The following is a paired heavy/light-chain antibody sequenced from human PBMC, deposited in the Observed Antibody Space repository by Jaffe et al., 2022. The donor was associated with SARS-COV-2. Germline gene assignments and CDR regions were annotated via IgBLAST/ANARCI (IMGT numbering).Heavy chain of an antibody. V-gene: IGHV4-59*01. CDR2: IYYSGTT. CDR3: VRGAGWLPDY. Sequence: QVQLQESGPGLVKPSETLSLTCIMSGDSINNYYWTWIRQPPGKKLEWIGNIYYSGTTNYNPSLESRVTLSLDRAKNQFSLKVDSVTAADTAVYFCVRGAGWLPDYWGQGTLVTVSS. J-gene: IGHJ4*02. CDR1: GDSINNYY. D-gene: IGHD6-19*01.
Light chain of an antibody. Sequence: EVVLTQSPGTLSLSPGETATLSCRASQSVRDNFLAWYQRKPGQAPTILITGASNRAAGIPDRLSGSGSGTDFTLTISRLEPEDSAVYYCHQYGSSPLTFGGGTKVEIK. V-gene: IGKV3-20*01. CDR1: QSVRDNF. J-gene: IGKJ4*01. CDR3: HQYGSSPLT. CDR2: GAS.